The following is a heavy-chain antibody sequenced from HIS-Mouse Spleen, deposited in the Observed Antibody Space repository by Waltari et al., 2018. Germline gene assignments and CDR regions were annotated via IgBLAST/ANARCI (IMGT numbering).Heavy chain of an antibody. CDR3: ARDTVIAARSYGMDV. V-gene: IGHV3-53*01. J-gene: IGHJ6*02. CDR2: IYSGGST. CDR1: GFTVCSYS. D-gene: IGHD6-6*01. Sequence: LQLVESGGGLFQPGGSLSISCSASGFTVCSYSVARLRQAPGRGVEWVSVIYSGGSTYYADYVKGRFTISRDNSKNTLYLQMNSLRAEDTAVYYCARDTVIAARSYGMDVWGQGTTVTVSS.